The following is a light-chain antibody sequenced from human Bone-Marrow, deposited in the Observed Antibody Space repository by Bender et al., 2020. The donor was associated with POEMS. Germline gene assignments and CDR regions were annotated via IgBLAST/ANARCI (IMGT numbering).Light chain of an antibody. V-gene: IGLV2-23*02. J-gene: IGLJ3*02. CDR1: SSDVAGYHY. Sequence: QSVLTQPPSVSGSPGQSITISCTGSSSDVAGYHYVSWYQVHPGKAPKLMISGVTNRPSGVSNRFSGSKSDNTASLTISGLQAEDEADFYCCSYAGSSIWVFGGGTKLTVL. CDR2: GVT. CDR3: CSYAGSSIWV.